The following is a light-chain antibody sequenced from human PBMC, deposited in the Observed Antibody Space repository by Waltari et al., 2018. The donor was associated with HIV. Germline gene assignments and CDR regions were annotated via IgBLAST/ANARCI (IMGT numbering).Light chain of an antibody. J-gene: IGLJ2*01. CDR3: SSYTSSSTKV. V-gene: IGLV2-14*03. CDR1: SSDIDGYNY. CDR2: DVS. Sequence: QSALTQPASVSGSPGQSITISCTGTSSDIDGYNYVSWYKEHPGKAPNLMIYDVSNRPSGLSNRFSGSKSGNTASLTISGLQAEDEADYYCSSYTSSSTKVFGGGTKLTVL.